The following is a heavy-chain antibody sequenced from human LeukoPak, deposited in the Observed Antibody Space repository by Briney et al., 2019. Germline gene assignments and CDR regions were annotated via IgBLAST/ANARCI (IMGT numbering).Heavy chain of an antibody. CDR2: IIPIFGTA. CDR1: GGTFSSYA. CDR3: ATSWGLYDSSGYYYCCDY. D-gene: IGHD3-22*01. V-gene: IGHV1-69*13. J-gene: IGHJ4*02. Sequence: SVKVSCKASGGTFSSYAISWVRQAPGQGLEWMGGIIPIFGTANYAQKFQGRVTITADESTSAAYMELSSLRSEDTAVYYCATSWGLYDSSGYYYCCDYWGQGTLVTVSS.